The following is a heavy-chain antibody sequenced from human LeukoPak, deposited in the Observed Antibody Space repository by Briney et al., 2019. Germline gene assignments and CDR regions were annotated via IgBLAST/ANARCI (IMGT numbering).Heavy chain of an antibody. J-gene: IGHJ3*02. D-gene: IGHD6-19*01. CDR2: IYSGGST. Sequence: GGSLRLSCAASGFTFSSYAMSWVRQAPGKGLEWVSVIYSGGSTYYADSVRGRFTISRDNSKNTLYLQMNSLRAEDTAVYYCARYRDSSGWYSFDAFDIWGQGTMVTVSS. V-gene: IGHV3-66*01. CDR1: GFTFSSYA. CDR3: ARYRDSSGWYSFDAFDI.